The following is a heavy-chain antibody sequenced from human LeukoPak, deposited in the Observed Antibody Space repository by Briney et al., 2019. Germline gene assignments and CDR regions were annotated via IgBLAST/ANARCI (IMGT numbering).Heavy chain of an antibody. CDR2: TRNKANSYTT. V-gene: IGHV3-72*01. D-gene: IGHD2-15*01. J-gene: IGHJ6*03. CDR1: GFTFSDHY. CDR3: ARVGPPGYCSGGSCTYYYYYYYMDV. Sequence: GGSLRLSCAASGFTFSDHYMDWVRQAPGRGLEWVGRTRNKANSYTTEYAASVKGRFTISRDDSKNSLYLQMNSLKTEDTAVYYCARVGPPGYCSGGSCTYYYYYYYMDVWGKGTTVTVSS.